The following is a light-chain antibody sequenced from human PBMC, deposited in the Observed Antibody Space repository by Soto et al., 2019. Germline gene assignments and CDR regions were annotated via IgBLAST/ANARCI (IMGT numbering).Light chain of an antibody. CDR1: QSVSSY. V-gene: IGKV3-15*01. CDR2: GAS. CDR3: QQYNDWPRT. J-gene: IGKJ1*01. Sequence: EIVLTQSPATLSLSPGERATLSCRASQSVSSYLAWYQQKPGQAPRLLIYGASTRATGVPARFSGSGSRTKFTLTIYSLQSEDFAVYYCQQYNDWPRTFGQGTKVEIK.